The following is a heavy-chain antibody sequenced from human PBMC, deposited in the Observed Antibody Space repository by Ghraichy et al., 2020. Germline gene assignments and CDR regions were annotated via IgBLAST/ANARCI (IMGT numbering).Heavy chain of an antibody. CDR1: GGSFSGYY. J-gene: IGHJ4*02. V-gene: IGHV4-34*01. Sequence: SETLSLTCAVYGGSFSGYYWSWIRQPPGKGLEWIGEINHSGSTSYNPSLKSRVTISVDTSKNQFSLKLSSMTAADTAVYYCARVPMVRGVIIRHFDYWGQGTLVTVSS. CDR3: ARVPMVRGVIIRHFDY. D-gene: IGHD3-10*01. CDR2: INHSGST.